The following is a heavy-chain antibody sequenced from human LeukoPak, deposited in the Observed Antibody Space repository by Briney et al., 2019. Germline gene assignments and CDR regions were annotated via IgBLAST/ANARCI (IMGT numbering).Heavy chain of an antibody. D-gene: IGHD2-2*01. CDR2: IKQDGSEK. Sequence: GGSLRLSCAASGFTFISYWMNWVRQAPGKGLEWVANIKQDGSEKYYVDSVKGRFTISRDNAKNSLYLQMNSLRAEDTAVYYCARGIVVVPASDYYMDVWGKGTTVTVSS. V-gene: IGHV3-7*04. CDR3: ARGIVVVPASDYYMDV. J-gene: IGHJ6*03. CDR1: GFTFISYW.